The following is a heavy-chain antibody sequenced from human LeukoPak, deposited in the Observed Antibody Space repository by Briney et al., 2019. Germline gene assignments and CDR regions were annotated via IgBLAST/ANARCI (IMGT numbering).Heavy chain of an antibody. D-gene: IGHD2-15*01. CDR1: GFTFSNAW. Sequence: GGSLRLSCAASGFTFSNAWMTWVRQAPGKGLEWVGRIKSKADGATTDYAAPVKGRFTISRDDSKNTLYLQMNSLKTEDTAVYYCSRVDLIWGQGTMVTVSS. V-gene: IGHV3-15*01. J-gene: IGHJ3*02. CDR3: SRVDLI. CDR2: IKSKADGATT.